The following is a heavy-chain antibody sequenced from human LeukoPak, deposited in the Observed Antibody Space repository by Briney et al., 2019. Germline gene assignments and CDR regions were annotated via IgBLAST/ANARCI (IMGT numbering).Heavy chain of an antibody. D-gene: IGHD3-10*01. CDR1: GGSIRSSNW. CDR3: ARERWFGVNALCYFDY. CDR2: IYHSGST. V-gene: IGHV4-4*02. J-gene: IGHJ4*02. Sequence: SGTLSLTCAVSGGSIRSSNWWSWVRQPPGKGLEWVREIYHSGSTNYDPSLKSRVTISVDKSKNQVSLKLSSVTAADTAVYYCARERWFGVNALCYFDYWGQGTLVTVSS.